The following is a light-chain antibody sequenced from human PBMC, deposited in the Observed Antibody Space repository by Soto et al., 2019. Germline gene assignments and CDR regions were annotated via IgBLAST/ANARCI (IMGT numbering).Light chain of an antibody. CDR1: QSVDSN. CDR2: GAS. V-gene: IGKV3D-15*02. Sequence: EIVMTQSPATLSVSPGDGATLSCRTSQSVDSNLAWYQQKPGQTPRLLIYGASTRPTGIPARFSGSGSGTEFTLTISRLEPEDFAVYFCQQYYSSPLTFGQGTKVEVK. J-gene: IGKJ1*01. CDR3: QQYYSSPLT.